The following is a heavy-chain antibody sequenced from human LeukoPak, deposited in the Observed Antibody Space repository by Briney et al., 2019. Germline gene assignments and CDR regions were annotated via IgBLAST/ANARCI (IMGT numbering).Heavy chain of an antibody. V-gene: IGHV1-69*05. CDR3: ARVGYSSSSQGRDYFDY. D-gene: IGHD6-13*01. J-gene: IGHJ4*02. Sequence: ASVKVSCKASGGIFNSYAINWVRLAPGQGLEWMGRIIPIFGTANYAQKFQGRVTITTDESTSTAYMELSSLRSEDTAVYYCARVGYSSSSQGRDYFDYWGQGTLVTVSS. CDR1: GGIFNSYA. CDR2: IIPIFGTA.